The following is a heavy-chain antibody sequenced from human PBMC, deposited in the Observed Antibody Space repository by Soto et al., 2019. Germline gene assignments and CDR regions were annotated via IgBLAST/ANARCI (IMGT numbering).Heavy chain of an antibody. V-gene: IGHV3-48*02. Sequence: ESVGGLVPPGGSLRLSCAASGFSFRSYSMNWVRQAPGKGLEWLSYITIGGGPTYNADSVQGRFTMSRDNAKDSLYLQMNSLRDEDTAVYYCARDIGYAFDIWGQGTMVIVSS. CDR1: GFSFRSYS. CDR3: ARDIGYAFDI. J-gene: IGHJ3*02. CDR2: ITIGGGPT. D-gene: IGHD2-15*01.